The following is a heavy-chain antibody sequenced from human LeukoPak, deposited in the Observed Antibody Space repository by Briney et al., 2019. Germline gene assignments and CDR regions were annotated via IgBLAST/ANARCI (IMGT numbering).Heavy chain of an antibody. CDR1: GVSISSSSYY. V-gene: IGHV4-39*01. J-gene: IGHJ5*02. D-gene: IGHD2-15*01. CDR3: ARQVVAANWFDP. Sequence: SETLSLTCTVSGVSISSSSYYWGWIRQPPGKGLEWIGSIYYSGSTYYNPSLKSRVTISVDTSKNQFSLKLSSVTAADTAVYYCARQVVAANWFDPWGQGTLVTVSS. CDR2: IYYSGST.